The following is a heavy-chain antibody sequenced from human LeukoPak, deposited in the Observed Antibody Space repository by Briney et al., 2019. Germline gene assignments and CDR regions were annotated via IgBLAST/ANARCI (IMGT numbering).Heavy chain of an antibody. V-gene: IGHV3-30*02. CDR2: IRYDGSNK. Sequence: GGSLRLSCAASGFTFSSYGMHWVRQAPGKGLEWAAFIRYDGSNKYYADSVKGRFTISRDNSKNTLYLQMNSLRAEDTAVYYCAKDRRIRSGYYPFDYWGQGTLVTVSS. CDR1: GFTFSSYG. D-gene: IGHD3-22*01. CDR3: AKDRRIRSGYYPFDY. J-gene: IGHJ4*02.